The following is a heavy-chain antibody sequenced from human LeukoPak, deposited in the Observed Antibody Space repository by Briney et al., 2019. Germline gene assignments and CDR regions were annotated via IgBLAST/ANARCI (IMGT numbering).Heavy chain of an antibody. D-gene: IGHD3-9*01. CDR3: ARETGYYDILTGYYYALT. CDR2: IIPIFGTA. CDR1: GGTFSSYA. J-gene: IGHJ4*02. V-gene: IGHV1-69*13. Sequence: SVKVSCKASGGTFSSYAISWVRQAPGQGLEWMGGIIPIFGTANYAQKFQGRVTITADESTSTAYMELSSLRSEDTAVYYCARETGYYDILTGYYYALTWGQGTLVTVSS.